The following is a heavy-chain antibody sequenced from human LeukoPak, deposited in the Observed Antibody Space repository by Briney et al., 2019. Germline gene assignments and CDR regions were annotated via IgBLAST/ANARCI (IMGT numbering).Heavy chain of an antibody. CDR3: ARWGGYCSSTSCLNSSWRIYYYYYGMDV. V-gene: IGHV4-34*01. Sequence: SDTLSLTRALDGGSFSVYYWSWIRQPPGEGLECIGEINHSGSTDYNPPLKTRFTISVDTSKNQCSLKLSSVPAADTAGYYCARWGGYCSSTSCLNSSWRIYYYYYGMDVWGQGTTVTVSS. D-gene: IGHD2-2*03. CDR2: INHSGST. J-gene: IGHJ6*02. CDR1: GGSFSVYY.